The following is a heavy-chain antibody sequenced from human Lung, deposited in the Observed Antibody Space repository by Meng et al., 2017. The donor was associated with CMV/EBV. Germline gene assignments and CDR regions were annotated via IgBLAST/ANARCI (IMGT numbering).Heavy chain of an antibody. CDR2: IIPILGIA. V-gene: IGHV1-69*02. J-gene: IGHJ4*02. CDR3: ARHAEDYYDSRDFSPYAH. D-gene: IGHD3-22*01. Sequence: SXXVSXKASGGTFSSYTISWVRQAPGQGLEWMGRIIPILGIANYAQKFQGRVTITADKSTSTAYMELSSLRSEDTAVYYCARHAEDYYDSRDFSPYAHWGQGXLVTVSS. CDR1: GGTFSSYT.